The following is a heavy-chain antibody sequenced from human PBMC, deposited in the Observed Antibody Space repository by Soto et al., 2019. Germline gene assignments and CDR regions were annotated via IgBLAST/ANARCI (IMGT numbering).Heavy chain of an antibody. J-gene: IGHJ4*02. V-gene: IGHV1-3*01. CDR1: GYTFTSYA. Sequence: GASVKVSCKASGYTFTSYAMHWVRQAPGQRLEWMGWINAGNGNTKYSQKFQGRVTITRDTSASTAYMELSSLRSEDTAVYYCFITGEPRKVRAAFDYWGQGTLVTVSS. D-gene: IGHD3-16*01. CDR3: FITGEPRKVRAAFDY. CDR2: INAGNGNT.